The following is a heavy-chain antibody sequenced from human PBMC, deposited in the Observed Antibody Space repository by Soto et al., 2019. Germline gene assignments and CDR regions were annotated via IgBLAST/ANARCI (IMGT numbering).Heavy chain of an antibody. V-gene: IGHV4-59*01. D-gene: IGHD2-15*01. CDR1: GGSIISGY. J-gene: IGHJ4*02. CDR2: ISYSGNT. CDR3: AGLRGYAGSPIDY. Sequence: SETLSLTCTVSGGSIISGYWGWIRQPPGKGLEWIGYISYSGNTNYNPSLKSRVTMSVDTPKNQFSLRLSSVTTADTAVYYCAGLRGYAGSPIDYWGQGTLVTVSS.